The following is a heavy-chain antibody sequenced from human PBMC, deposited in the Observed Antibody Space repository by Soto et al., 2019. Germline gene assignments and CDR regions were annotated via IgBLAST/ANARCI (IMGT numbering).Heavy chain of an antibody. Sequence: GSLRLSCAASGFTFRNYWMSWVRQAPGMGLEWVAIIKQDGSEKYYVDSVEGRFTISRDNAKNSLYLQMNSLRAEDTAVYFCARRAEYDDILTCYYPFDPWGQGTLVTVSS. CDR2: IKQDGSEK. V-gene: IGHV3-7*01. CDR1: GFTFRNYW. CDR3: ARRAEYDDILTCYYPFDP. D-gene: IGHD3-9*01. J-gene: IGHJ5*02.